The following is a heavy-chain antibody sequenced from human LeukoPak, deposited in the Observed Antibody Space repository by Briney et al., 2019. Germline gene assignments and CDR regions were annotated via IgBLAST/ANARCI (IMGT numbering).Heavy chain of an antibody. J-gene: IGHJ4*02. Sequence: GGSLRLSCAASGFTLSSYGMHWVRQAPGKGLEWVAVISYDGSNKYYADSVKGRFTISRDNSKNTLYLQMNSLRAEDTAVYYCAKESGWEGNYYFDYWGQGTLVTVSS. V-gene: IGHV3-30*18. CDR1: GFTLSSYG. CDR3: AKESGWEGNYYFDY. CDR2: ISYDGSNK. D-gene: IGHD1-26*01.